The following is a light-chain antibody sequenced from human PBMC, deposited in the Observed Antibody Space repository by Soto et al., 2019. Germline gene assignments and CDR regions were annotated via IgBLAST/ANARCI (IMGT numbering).Light chain of an antibody. J-gene: IGKJ5*01. CDR3: QQYYSYPPIT. Sequence: AIRMTKSPYSLSASTGDRVTINCRVSQGISSYLAWYQQKPGKAPKLLIYAASTLQSGVPSRFSGSGSGTDFTLTISCLQSEDFATYYCQQYYSYPPITFGQGTRLEIK. CDR1: QGISSY. CDR2: AAS. V-gene: IGKV1-8*01.